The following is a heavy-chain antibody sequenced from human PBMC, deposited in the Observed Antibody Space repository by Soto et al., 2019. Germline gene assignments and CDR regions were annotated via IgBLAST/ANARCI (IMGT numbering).Heavy chain of an antibody. V-gene: IGHV3-23*01. CDR1: GFTFSSYA. Sequence: EVQLLESGGGLVQPGGSLRLSCAASGFTFSSYAMSWVRQAPGKGLEWVSAISGRGGSTYYADSVKGRFTISRDNSKNALYLQMNSRRAEDTAVYYCAKDGRYSSSWYGDPYYFDYWGQGTLVTVSS. CDR2: ISGRGGST. D-gene: IGHD6-13*01. CDR3: AKDGRYSSSWYGDPYYFDY. J-gene: IGHJ4*02.